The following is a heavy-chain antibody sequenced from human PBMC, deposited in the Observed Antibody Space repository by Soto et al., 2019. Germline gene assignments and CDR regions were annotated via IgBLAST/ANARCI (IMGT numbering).Heavy chain of an antibody. J-gene: IGHJ4*02. Sequence: SVKVSCKAPGYTLTSYYMHWVRQAPGQGLEWMGRIIPILGIANYAQKFQGRVTITADESTSTAYMELSSLRSEDTAVYYCARDAGRDGYNYYFDYWGQGTLVTVS. V-gene: IGHV1-69*04. D-gene: IGHD5-12*01. CDR1: GYTLTSYY. CDR3: ARDAGRDGYNYYFDY. CDR2: IIPILGIA.